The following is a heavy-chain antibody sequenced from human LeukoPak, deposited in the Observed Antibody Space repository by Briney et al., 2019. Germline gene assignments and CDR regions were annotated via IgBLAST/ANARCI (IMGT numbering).Heavy chain of an antibody. CDR1: GFTFSSYG. J-gene: IGHJ4*02. V-gene: IGHV3-33*01. CDR2: IWYDGSNK. D-gene: IGHD6-13*01. CDR3: ARERIAAAGIFDY. Sequence: GRSLRLSCAASGFTFSSYGMHWVRQAPGKGLEWVAVIWYDGSNKYYADSVKGRFTISRDNSKNTLYLQMNSLRAEDTAVYYGARERIAAAGIFDYWGQGTLVTVSS.